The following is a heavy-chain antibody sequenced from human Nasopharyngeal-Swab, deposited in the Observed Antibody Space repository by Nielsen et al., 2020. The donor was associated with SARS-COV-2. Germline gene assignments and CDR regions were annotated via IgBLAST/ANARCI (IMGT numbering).Heavy chain of an antibody. J-gene: IGHJ6*03. CDR2: INPNSGGT. V-gene: IGHV1-2*04. D-gene: IGHD2-2*01. Sequence: WVRQAPGQGLEWMGWINPNSGGTNYAQKFQGWVTMTRDTSISTAYMELSRLRSDDTAVYYCARAAKGDCSSTSCYSIPEYYYYYMDVWGKGTTVTVSS. CDR3: ARAAKGDCSSTSCYSIPEYYYYYMDV.